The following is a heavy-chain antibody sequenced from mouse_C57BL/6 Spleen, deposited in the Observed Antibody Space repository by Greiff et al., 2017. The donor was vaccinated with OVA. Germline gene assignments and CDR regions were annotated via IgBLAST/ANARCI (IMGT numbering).Heavy chain of an antibody. D-gene: IGHD2-4*01. CDR3: TRDDYDGGGAMDC. CDR1: GFTFSSYA. CDR2: ISSGGDYT. V-gene: IGHV5-9-1*02. Sequence: EVQVVESGEGLVKPGGSLKLSCAASGFTFSSYAMSWVRQIPEKRLEWVAYISSGGDYTYYADTVKGRFTISRDNARNTLYLQMSSLKSEDTAMYYYTRDDYDGGGAMDCWGQGTSVTVSS. J-gene: IGHJ4*01.